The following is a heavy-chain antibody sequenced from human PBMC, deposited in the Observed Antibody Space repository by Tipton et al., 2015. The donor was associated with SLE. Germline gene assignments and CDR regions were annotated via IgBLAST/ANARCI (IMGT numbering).Heavy chain of an antibody. CDR1: GFTFSSYE. CDR3: ARDRRYCSGGSCYTDLDY. V-gene: IGHV3-7*03. CDR2: IKQDGSEK. Sequence: SLRLSCAASGFTFSSYEMNWVRQAPGKGLEWVANIKQDGSEKYYVDSVKGRFTISRDNAKNSLYLQMNSLRAEDTAVYYCARDRRYCSGGSCYTDLDYWGQGTLVTVSS. D-gene: IGHD2-15*01. J-gene: IGHJ4*02.